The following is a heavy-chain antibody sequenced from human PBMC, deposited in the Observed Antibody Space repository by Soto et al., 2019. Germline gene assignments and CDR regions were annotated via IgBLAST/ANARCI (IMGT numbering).Heavy chain of an antibody. J-gene: IGHJ4*02. Sequence: ASVKVSCKASGYTCTVYYMHWVRQAPGQGLEWVGWINPKSGGTMYPQKFQGRVTMTWDTSISTAYMALTRLRSDDTAVYYCARDLAKGGGSAGFDYWGQGTLVTVSS. V-gene: IGHV1-2*02. CDR1: GYTCTVYY. CDR2: INPKSGGT. CDR3: ARDLAKGGGSAGFDY. D-gene: IGHD1-26*01.